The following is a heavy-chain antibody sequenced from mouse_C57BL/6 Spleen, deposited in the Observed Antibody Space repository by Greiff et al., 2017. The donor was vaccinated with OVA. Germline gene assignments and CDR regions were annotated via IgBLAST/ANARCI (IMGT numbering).Heavy chain of an antibody. J-gene: IGHJ1*03. CDR3: ARRGTTVVASRYFDD. D-gene: IGHD1-1*01. CDR2: IDPSDSYT. V-gene: IGHV1-50*01. Sequence: QVQLQQPGAELVKPGASVKLSCKASGYTFTSYWMQWVKQRPGQGLEWIGEIDPSDSYTNYNQKFKGKATLTVDTSSSTAYMQLSSLTSEDSAVYYCARRGTTVVASRYFDDWGTGTTVTVSS. CDR1: GYTFTSYW.